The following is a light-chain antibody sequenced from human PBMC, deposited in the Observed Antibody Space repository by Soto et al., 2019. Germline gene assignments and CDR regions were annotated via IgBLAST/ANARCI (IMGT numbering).Light chain of an antibody. V-gene: IGKV3-20*01. CDR1: QNVNRAY. J-gene: IGKJ1*01. Sequence: ELVLTQSPGTLSLSPGERATLSCRASQNVNRAYLAWYQQKPGQAPRLLIYGASNRATGTPDRLSGSGSGTDFTLTINRLETEDFSVYYCQHCGSSPRTFGQGTKVEIK. CDR3: QHCGSSPRT. CDR2: GAS.